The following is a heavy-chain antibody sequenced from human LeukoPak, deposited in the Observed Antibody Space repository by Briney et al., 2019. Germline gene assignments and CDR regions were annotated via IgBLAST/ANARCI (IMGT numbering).Heavy chain of an antibody. D-gene: IGHD3-10*01. V-gene: IGHV3-21*01. J-gene: IGHJ4*02. CDR3: ARDIVFGSGSCLD. Sequence: PGGSLRLSCAASGFTFSSYSMNWVRQAPGKGLEWVSSISSSSSYIYYADSVKGRFTISRDNAKNTVYLQMNSLRAEDTAVYYCARDIVFGSGSCLDWGQGALVTVSS. CDR1: GFTFSSYS. CDR2: ISSSSSYI.